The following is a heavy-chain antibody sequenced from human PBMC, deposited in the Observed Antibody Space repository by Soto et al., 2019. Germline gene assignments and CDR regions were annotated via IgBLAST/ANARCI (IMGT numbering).Heavy chain of an antibody. Sequence: GASVKVSCKAIGYSFTSHYMHWVRQAPGQGLEWMGTIYPGGIANYAQKFQGRVTITADKSTSTAYMELSSLGSEDTAVYYCARHISTTGTTQFDYWGQGTLVTVSS. CDR1: GYSFTSHY. D-gene: IGHD1-1*01. J-gene: IGHJ4*02. V-gene: IGHV1-46*01. CDR3: ARHISTTGTTQFDY. CDR2: IYPGGIA.